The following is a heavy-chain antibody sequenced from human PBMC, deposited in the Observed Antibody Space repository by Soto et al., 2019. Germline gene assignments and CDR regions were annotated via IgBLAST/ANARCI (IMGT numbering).Heavy chain of an antibody. Sequence: QVQLVQSGAEVKKPGSSVKVSCKASGGTFSSYAISRVRQAPGQGLEWMGGLIPIFGTANYAQKFQGRVTITADESTGTAYMELRSLGSEDTAVYYCARDQGEYSRSSQGAYYYYGMDVWGQGTTVTVSS. J-gene: IGHJ6*02. V-gene: IGHV1-69*01. CDR3: ARDQGEYSRSSQGAYYYYGMDV. D-gene: IGHD6-6*01. CDR1: GGTFSSYA. CDR2: LIPIFGTA.